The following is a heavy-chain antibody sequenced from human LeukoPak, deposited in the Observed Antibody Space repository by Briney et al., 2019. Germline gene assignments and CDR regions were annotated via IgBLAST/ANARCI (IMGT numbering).Heavy chain of an antibody. CDR1: GFTFNIYA. CDR2: ISYDGSKT. D-gene: IGHD6-19*01. J-gene: IGHJ4*02. CDR3: ARESESSGWYDY. V-gene: IGHV3-30*14. Sequence: PGRSLRLSCAVSGFTFNIYAMHWVRQAPGKGLEWVAVISYDGSKTYYADSVKGRFTISRDNSKNTLYLQMNSLRSDDTALYYCARESESSGWYDYWGQGTLVTVSS.